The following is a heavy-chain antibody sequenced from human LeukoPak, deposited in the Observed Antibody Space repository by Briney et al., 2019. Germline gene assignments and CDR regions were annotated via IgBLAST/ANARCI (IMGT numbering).Heavy chain of an antibody. CDR2: INPNSGGT. Sequence: GASVKVSCKASGYTFTGYYMHWVRQAPGQGLEWMGWINPNSGGTNYAQKFQGRVTMTRDTSISTAYMELSRLRSDDTAVYYCAREIVGATGNWFDPWGQGTLVTVSS. J-gene: IGHJ5*02. D-gene: IGHD1-26*01. CDR3: AREIVGATGNWFDP. CDR1: GYTFTGYY. V-gene: IGHV1-2*02.